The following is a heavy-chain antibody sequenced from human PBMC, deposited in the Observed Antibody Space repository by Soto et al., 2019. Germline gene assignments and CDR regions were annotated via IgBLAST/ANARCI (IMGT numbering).Heavy chain of an antibody. Sequence: QVQLVQSGAEVKKPGASVKVSCKASGDTFTSYGISWVRQAPGQGLEWMGWISAYNGNTNYAQKLQGRVTMTTDTSTSTAYMELRSLRSDDTAVYYCARGPNIVVVPAAISGRFDPWGQGTLVTVSS. V-gene: IGHV1-18*01. CDR3: ARGPNIVVVPAAISGRFDP. CDR1: GDTFTSYG. D-gene: IGHD2-2*01. J-gene: IGHJ5*02. CDR2: ISAYNGNT.